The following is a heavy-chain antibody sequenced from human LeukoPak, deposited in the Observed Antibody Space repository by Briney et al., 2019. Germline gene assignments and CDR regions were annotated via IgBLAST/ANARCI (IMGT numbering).Heavy chain of an antibody. V-gene: IGHV3-23*01. CDR3: AKPTPDSSSWLFDY. J-gene: IGHJ4*02. CDR1: GITFSSYA. CDR2: ISDNGGST. Sequence: GGSLRLSCAASGITFSSYAMSWVRQAPGKGLEWVSTISDNGGSTYYADSVKGRFTISRDNSKNTLYLQMNSTRVEDAAVHYCAKPTPDSSSWLFDYWGQGTLVTVSS. D-gene: IGHD6-13*01.